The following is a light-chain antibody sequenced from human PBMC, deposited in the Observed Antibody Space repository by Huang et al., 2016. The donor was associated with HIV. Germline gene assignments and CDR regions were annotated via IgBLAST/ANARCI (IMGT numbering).Light chain of an antibody. Sequence: IQMTQSPTSLSASVGDRVSIVCRASQSISTYLNWYQQKPGKAPKLLSSSASTLHSGVPSRFSGSGSGTEFTLTIRGLQLDDFATYYCQQSYSALSSFGPGTRLKIK. CDR3: QQSYSALSS. V-gene: IGKV1-39*01. CDR1: QSISTY. J-gene: IGKJ5*01. CDR2: SAS.